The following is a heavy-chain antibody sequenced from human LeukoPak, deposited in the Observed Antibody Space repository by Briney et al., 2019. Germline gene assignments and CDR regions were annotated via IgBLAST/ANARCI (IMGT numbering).Heavy chain of an antibody. CDR2: INPGGGST. Sequence: ASVKVSCKASGYTFTSYYMHWVRQAPGQGLEWMGIINPGGGSTSYAQKFQGRVTMTRDTSTSTVYMELSSLRSEDTAVYYCARAYGHSSSWEEYFQHWGQGTLVTVSS. CDR1: GYTFTSYY. J-gene: IGHJ1*01. V-gene: IGHV1-46*01. CDR3: ARAYGHSSSWEEYFQH. D-gene: IGHD6-13*01.